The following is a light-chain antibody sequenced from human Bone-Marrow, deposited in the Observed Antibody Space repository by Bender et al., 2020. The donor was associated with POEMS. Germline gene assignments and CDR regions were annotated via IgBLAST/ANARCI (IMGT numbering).Light chain of an antibody. J-gene: IGLJ2*01. CDR3: SSYSSTNTRVV. Sequence: QSALTQPASMSGSPGQSITISCTGSSSDIGAYNFVSWFQQHPGKGPKLLIYDVTSRPSGVSNRFSGSQSGYTASLTISVLQAEEEADYYCSSYSSTNTRVVFGGGTRLTVL. CDR2: DVT. CDR1: SSDIGAYNF. V-gene: IGLV2-14*03.